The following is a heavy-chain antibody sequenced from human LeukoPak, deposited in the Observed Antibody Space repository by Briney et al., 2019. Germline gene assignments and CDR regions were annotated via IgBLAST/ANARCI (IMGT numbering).Heavy chain of an antibody. V-gene: IGHV3-23*01. CDR1: GFTFSSYA. Sequence: QPGGSLRLSSAASGFTFSSYAMSWVRQAPGKGLEWVSVSSGSGGSTYYADSVKGRFTISRDNSKNTLYLQMNNLRAEDTAVYYCAPRVVGSAPFDYWGQGTLVTVSS. D-gene: IGHD2-15*01. CDR2: SSGSGGST. CDR3: APRVVGSAPFDY. J-gene: IGHJ4*02.